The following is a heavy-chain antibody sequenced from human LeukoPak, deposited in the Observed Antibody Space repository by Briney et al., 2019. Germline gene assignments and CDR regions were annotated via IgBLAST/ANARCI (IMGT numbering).Heavy chain of an antibody. Sequence: GGSLRLSCAASGFTFSSYGMHWVRQAPGKGLEWVALLSHDEKNKYYADSVKGRFTISRDNSKNTLYLQVNSLRAEDTAVYYCAKVKVAGAIGWLDRWAQGTLVTVSS. V-gene: IGHV3-30*18. CDR1: GFTFSSYG. D-gene: IGHD2-2*02. J-gene: IGHJ5*02. CDR2: LSHDEKNK. CDR3: AKVKVAGAIGWLDR.